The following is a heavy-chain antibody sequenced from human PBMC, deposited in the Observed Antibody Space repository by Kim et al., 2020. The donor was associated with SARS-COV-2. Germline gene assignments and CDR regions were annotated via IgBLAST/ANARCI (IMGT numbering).Heavy chain of an antibody. D-gene: IGHD6-19*01. CDR1: GITFGDYA. J-gene: IGHJ2*01. CDR2: LSGSGRTV. V-gene: IGHV3-9*01. CDR3: ARQVAGNSDWYFDL. Sequence: SLRLSCAASGITFGDYAMYWFRQAPGRGLEWVSSLSGSGRTVDYADSLRGRFTISRDNAKSFLYLQMNSLRAEDTAFYYCARQVAGNSDWYFDLWGRGALVTVSS.